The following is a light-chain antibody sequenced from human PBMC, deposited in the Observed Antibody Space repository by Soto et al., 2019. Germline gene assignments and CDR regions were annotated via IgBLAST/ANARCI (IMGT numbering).Light chain of an antibody. V-gene: IGLV2-11*01. J-gene: IGLJ2*01. CDR2: DVT. CDR1: SSDVGGSDY. CDR3: QQRSEWPLT. Sequence: QSVLPQPRSVSGSPGQSVTISYPEPSSDVGGSDYVSWFQHYSGKGPKLLIYDVTRRPSGVPDRFSGSKSGNTASLTISGLQVEDEADYYCQQRSEWPLTFGGGAK.